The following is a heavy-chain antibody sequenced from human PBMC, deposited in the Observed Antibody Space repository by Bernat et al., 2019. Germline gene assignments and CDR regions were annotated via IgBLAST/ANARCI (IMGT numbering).Heavy chain of an antibody. D-gene: IGHD4-11*01. CDR1: GGTFSSYA. V-gene: IGHV1-69*01. CDR3: ARNSHATALYYYYDMDV. CDR2: SITIFGTA. Sequence: QVQLVQSGAEVKKPGSSVKVSCKASGGTFSSYAISWVRQAPGQGLVWMGGSITIFGTANYAQEFQGGVTLTADESTSTANMELSSLRSEDTAVYYCARNSHATALYYYYDMDVWGKGTTVTVSS. J-gene: IGHJ6*03.